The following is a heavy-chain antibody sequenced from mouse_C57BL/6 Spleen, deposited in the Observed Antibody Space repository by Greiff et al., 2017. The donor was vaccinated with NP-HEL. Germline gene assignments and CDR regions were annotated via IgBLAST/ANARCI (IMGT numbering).Heavy chain of an antibody. V-gene: IGHV6-3*01. Sequence: EVKVEESGGGLVQPGGSMKLSCVASGFTFSNYWMNWVRQSPETGLEWVAQIRLKSDNYATHYAESVKGRFTISRDDSKSSVYLQMNNLRAEDTGIYYCTCVITTVVPFAYWGQGTLVTVSA. CDR3: TCVITTVVPFAY. CDR2: IRLKSDNYAT. D-gene: IGHD1-1*01. J-gene: IGHJ3*01. CDR1: GFTFSNYW.